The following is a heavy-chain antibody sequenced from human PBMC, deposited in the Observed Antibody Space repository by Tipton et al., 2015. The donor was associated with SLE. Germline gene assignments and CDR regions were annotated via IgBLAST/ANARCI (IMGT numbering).Heavy chain of an antibody. J-gene: IGHJ4*02. CDR1: GGSISSSSYY. V-gene: IGHV4-39*07. CDR2: IYYSGST. Sequence: LRLSCTVSGGSISSSSYYWGWIRQPPGKGLEWIGSIYYSGSTNYNPSLKSRVTISVDTSKNQFSLKLSSVTAADTAVYYCASVPYSSGWFYLDYWGQGTLVTVSS. CDR3: ASVPYSSGWFYLDY. D-gene: IGHD6-19*01.